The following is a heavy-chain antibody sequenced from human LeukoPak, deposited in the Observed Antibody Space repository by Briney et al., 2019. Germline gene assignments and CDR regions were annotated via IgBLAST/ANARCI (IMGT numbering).Heavy chain of an antibody. D-gene: IGHD3-22*01. Sequence: PGGSLRLSCAASGFTFSSYAMSWVRQAPGKGLEWVANIKQDGSEKYYVDSVKGRFTTSRDNAKNSLYLQMNSLRAEDTAVYYCAREPFTYYYDSSGYSPWGQGTLVTVSS. CDR2: IKQDGSEK. CDR1: GFTFSSYA. CDR3: AREPFTYYYDSSGYSP. V-gene: IGHV3-7*01. J-gene: IGHJ5*02.